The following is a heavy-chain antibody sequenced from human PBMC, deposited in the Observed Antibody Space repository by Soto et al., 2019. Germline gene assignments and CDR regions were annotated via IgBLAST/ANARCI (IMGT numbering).Heavy chain of an antibody. CDR2: TYYRSSCYN. J-gene: IGHJ6*03. D-gene: IGHD1-7*01. V-gene: IGHV6-1*01. CDR3: AGTTSHYWYYMDV. Sequence: SQTLSLTCAISGDSVSSNSAAWNWIRQSPSIGLELLGRTYYRSSCYNDYAVSVKSRITIYPDTSKNQFSLQLTSVTPEDTAVYYCAGTTSHYWYYMDVWGKGTTVTVSS. CDR1: GDSVSSNSAA.